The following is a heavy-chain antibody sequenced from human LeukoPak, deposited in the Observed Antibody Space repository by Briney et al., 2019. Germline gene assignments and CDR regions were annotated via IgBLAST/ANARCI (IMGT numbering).Heavy chain of an antibody. V-gene: IGHV3-21*01. D-gene: IGHD6-6*01. CDR2: ISSSSTYI. CDR1: GFTFSSYS. J-gene: IGHJ5*02. CDR3: ARGGAARPNWFDP. Sequence: GGSLRLSCAASGFTFSSYSMNWVRQAPGRGLEWVSSISSSSTYIYYADSVKGRFTISRDNAKNSLYLQMNSLRAEDTAVYYCARGGAARPNWFDPWGQGTLVTVSS.